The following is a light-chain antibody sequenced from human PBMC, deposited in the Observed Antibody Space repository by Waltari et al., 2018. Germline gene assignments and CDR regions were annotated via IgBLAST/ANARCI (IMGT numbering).Light chain of an antibody. V-gene: IGKV1-39*01. J-gene: IGKJ2*01. CDR2: VAS. Sequence: DIQMTQSPSSLSASVGDRVTITFRASQSITSSLNWYQQKLGKAPKLLIYVASSLQSGVPSRFSGSGSGTDFTLTRSSLQTEDLATYYCLQSYSTPRPFGQGNKLEIK. CDR3: LQSYSTPRP. CDR1: QSITSS.